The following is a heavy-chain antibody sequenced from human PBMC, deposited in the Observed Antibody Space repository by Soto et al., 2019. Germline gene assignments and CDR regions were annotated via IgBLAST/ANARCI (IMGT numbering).Heavy chain of an antibody. CDR2: IYYSGST. CDR3: ARVWGYYFDY. D-gene: IGHD2-21*01. CDR1: GGSISSSSYY. V-gene: IGHV4-61*01. Sequence: SETLSLTCTVSGGSISSSSYYWSWIRQPPGKGLEWIGYIYYSGSTNYNPSLKSRVTISVDTSKNQFSLKLSSVAAADTAVYYCARVWGYYFDYWGQGTLVTVSS. J-gene: IGHJ4*02.